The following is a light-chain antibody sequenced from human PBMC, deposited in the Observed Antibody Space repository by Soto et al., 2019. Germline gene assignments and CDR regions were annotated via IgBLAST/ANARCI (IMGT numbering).Light chain of an antibody. J-gene: IGKJ1*01. CDR2: GAS. CDR3: QQYNNWPPDRT. V-gene: IGKV3-20*01. CDR1: QSVSSY. Sequence: EIVLTQSPGTLSLSPGERATLSCRASQSVSSYLAWYQQKPGQAPRLLIYGASSRATGIPDRFSGSGSGTDFTLTISRLEPEDFAVYYCQQYNNWPPDRTFGQGTKVEIK.